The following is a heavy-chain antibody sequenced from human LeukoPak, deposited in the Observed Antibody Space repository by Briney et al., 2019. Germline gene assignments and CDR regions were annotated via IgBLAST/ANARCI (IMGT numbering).Heavy chain of an antibody. D-gene: IGHD1-14*01. J-gene: IGHJ4*02. CDR1: GFTFSSYA. Sequence: PGGSLRLSCAASGFTFSSYAMHWVRQAPGKGLEWVAVISYDGSNKYYADSVKGRFTISRDNSKNTLYLQMNSLRAEDTAVYYCAKDLIAGPPDYFDYWGQGTLVTVSS. CDR2: ISYDGSNK. CDR3: AKDLIAGPPDYFDY. V-gene: IGHV3-30-3*01.